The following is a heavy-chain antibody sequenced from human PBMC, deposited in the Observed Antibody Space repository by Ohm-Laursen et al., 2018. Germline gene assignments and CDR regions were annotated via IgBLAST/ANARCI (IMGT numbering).Heavy chain of an antibody. CDR3: ARVRAAVWAEY. CDR1: GGSISSYY. CDR2: IYYRGSP. V-gene: IGHV4-59*01. D-gene: IGHD6-19*01. J-gene: IGHJ4*02. Sequence: GTLSLTCTVSGGSISSYYWSWIRQPPGKGLEWIGYIYYRGSPNYDPSLKSRVTISEDRSKNQFSLKLRSVTAADTAVYYCARVRAAVWAEYWGQGTLVTVSS.